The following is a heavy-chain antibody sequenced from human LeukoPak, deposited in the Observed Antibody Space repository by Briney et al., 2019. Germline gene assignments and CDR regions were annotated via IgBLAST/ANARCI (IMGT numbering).Heavy chain of an antibody. D-gene: IGHD1-14*01. J-gene: IGHJ4*02. CDR2: ISYDGSNK. CDR1: GFTFSSYG. Sequence: GGSLRLSCAASGFTFSSYGMHWVRQAPGKGLEWVAVISYDGSNKYYADSVKGRFTISRDNSKSTLYLQMNSLRAEDTAVYYCAKDPAGAPEYYFDYWGQGTLVTVSS. V-gene: IGHV3-30*18. CDR3: AKDPAGAPEYYFDY.